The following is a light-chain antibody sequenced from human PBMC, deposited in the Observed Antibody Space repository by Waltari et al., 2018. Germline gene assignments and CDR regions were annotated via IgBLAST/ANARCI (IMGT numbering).Light chain of an antibody. V-gene: IGKV3-11*01. CDR2: DSS. CDR1: QNIGRH. Sequence: EIVLTQSPATLSLSPGERATLSCWASQNIGRHLAWYPQRPGQAPSLVIYDSSNRATGIPARFSGSGSGTDFTLTISSLEPEDFAVYYCQQRSTWPLTFGGGTKVDIK. J-gene: IGKJ4*01. CDR3: QQRSTWPLT.